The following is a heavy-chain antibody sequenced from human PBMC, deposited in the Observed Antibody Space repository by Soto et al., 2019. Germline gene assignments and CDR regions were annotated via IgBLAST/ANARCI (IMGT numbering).Heavy chain of an antibody. CDR3: GKGTGVYP. CDR2: ISGSGGST. CDR1: GFTFSSYA. J-gene: IGHJ5*02. D-gene: IGHD2-8*02. Sequence: EVQLLESGGGLVQPGGSLRLSCAASGFTFSSYAMSWVRQAPGKGLEWVSAISGSGGSTYYADSVKARFTISRDNSKNTLYLQMNSLIAEDTAVYYWGKGTGVYPWGQGTLVTLSS. V-gene: IGHV3-23*01.